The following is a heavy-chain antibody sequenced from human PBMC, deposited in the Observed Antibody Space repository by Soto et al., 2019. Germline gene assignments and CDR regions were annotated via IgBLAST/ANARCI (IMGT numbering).Heavy chain of an antibody. CDR2: INADGSDR. Sequence: GGSLRHSCSTSGFTFEDYAVHWVRQSSRKGLEWVSFINADGSDRYYADSVKGRFTISRDNTKGSFYLQMDRLRLEDTAIYYCAKAKFYFDSSPFDSWGQGTLVTGS. J-gene: IGHJ4*02. V-gene: IGHV3-43D*04. CDR3: AKAKFYFDSSPFDS. CDR1: GFTFEDYA. D-gene: IGHD1-26*01.